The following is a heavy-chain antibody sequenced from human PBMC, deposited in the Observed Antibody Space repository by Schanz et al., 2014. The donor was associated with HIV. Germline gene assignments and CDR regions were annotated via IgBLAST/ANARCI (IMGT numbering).Heavy chain of an antibody. CDR3: ARRESDGALDV. CDR2: ISPYNGYT. Sequence: QVQLVQSGAEVKKPGSSVKVSCKASGGTFSSHAISWVRQAPGQGLEWMGWISPYNGYTDYAQKLQGRVTLTTDTPTTTAYMDLRSLRSDDTAVYHCARRESDGALDVWGPGTTVIVSS. V-gene: IGHV1-18*01. CDR1: GGTFSSHA. D-gene: IGHD2-21*02. J-gene: IGHJ6*02.